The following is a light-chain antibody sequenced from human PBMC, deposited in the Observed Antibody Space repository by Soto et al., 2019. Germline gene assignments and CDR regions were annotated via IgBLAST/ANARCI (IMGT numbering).Light chain of an antibody. V-gene: IGLV2-14*01. Sequence: QSALTQPASVSGSPGQSITISCTGTSSDVGGYNYVSWYQQHSGKAPKLMIYDVSNRPSGVSNRFSGSKSGNTASLTISGLQAEDEADYYCSSYTSSSPLYVFGTGTKLTVL. CDR1: SSDVGGYNY. CDR3: SSYTSSSPLYV. J-gene: IGLJ1*01. CDR2: DVS.